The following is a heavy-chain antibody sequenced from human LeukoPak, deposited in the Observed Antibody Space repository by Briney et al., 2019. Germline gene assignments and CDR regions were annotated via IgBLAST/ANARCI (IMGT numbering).Heavy chain of an antibody. V-gene: IGHV4-59*01. CDR3: ARSSYSSSPFDFDY. CDR2: IYYSGST. D-gene: IGHD6-6*01. Sequence: SETLSLTCTVSGGSISSYYWSWIRQPPGKGLEWIGYIYYSGSTNYNPSLKSRVTISVDTSKNQFSLKLSSVTAEDTAVYYCARSSYSSSPFDFDYWGQGTLVTVSS. J-gene: IGHJ4*02. CDR1: GGSISSYY.